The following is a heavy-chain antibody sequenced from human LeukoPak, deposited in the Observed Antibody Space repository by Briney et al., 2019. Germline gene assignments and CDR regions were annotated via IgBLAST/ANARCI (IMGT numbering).Heavy chain of an antibody. J-gene: IGHJ4*02. V-gene: IGHV3-23*01. D-gene: IGHD3-3*01. CDR3: AKAWSGTYRRGFFLDY. CDR1: GFTFSSYA. Sequence: GGSLRLSCAVSGFTFSSYAMSWVRQAPGKGLEWVSGINGFGTNTYYADSVKGRFTISRDNSRNTLYLQMNSLRAEDTALYFCAKAWSGTYRRGFFLDYWGQGTLVTVSS. CDR2: INGFGTNT.